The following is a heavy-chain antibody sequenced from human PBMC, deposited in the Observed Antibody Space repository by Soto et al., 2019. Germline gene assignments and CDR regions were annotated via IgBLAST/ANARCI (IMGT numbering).Heavy chain of an antibody. J-gene: IGHJ3*02. V-gene: IGHV1-69*06. CDR3: ASYWNAGTLYGAFDI. CDR2: IIPNYEAA. CDR1: GGSFNNYV. D-gene: IGHD4-17*01. Sequence: QVQLVQSGAEVRKPGSSVKVSCEASGGSFNNYVISWLRQAPGQGLAWMGGIIPNYEAANYAQKFRGRLTITADKATNTAYMELNSLRPEDTATYYCASYWNAGTLYGAFDIWGQGTTVIVS.